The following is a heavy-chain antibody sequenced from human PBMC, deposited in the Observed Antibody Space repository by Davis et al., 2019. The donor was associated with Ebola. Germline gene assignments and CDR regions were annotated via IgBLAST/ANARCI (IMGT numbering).Heavy chain of an antibody. V-gene: IGHV3-30*18. D-gene: IGHD5-18*01. Sequence: GESLKISCAASGFSFSSYGMNWVRQAPGKGLEWVAVISHDGSHKYYEDSVKGRFTISRDNSKNTLYRQMNSLRAEDTAVYYCAKIFGSYSYGYTTGFDYWGQGTLVTVSS. CDR2: ISHDGSHK. CDR3: AKIFGSYSYGYTTGFDY. J-gene: IGHJ4*02. CDR1: GFSFSSYG.